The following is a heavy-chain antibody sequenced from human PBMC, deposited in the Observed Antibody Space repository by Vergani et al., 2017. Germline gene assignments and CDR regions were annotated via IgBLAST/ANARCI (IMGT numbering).Heavy chain of an antibody. Sequence: QLQLQESGPGLVKPSETLSLTCTVSGGSISSSSYYWGWIRQPPGKGLEWIGSIYYSGSTYYNPSLKSRVTISVDTSKNQFSLKLSSVTAADTAVYYCARGHGTYYYYMDVWGKGTTVTVSS. CDR2: IYYSGST. CDR3: ARGHGTYYYYMDV. D-gene: IGHD1-7*01. V-gene: IGHV4-39*07. J-gene: IGHJ6*03. CDR1: GGSISSSSYY.